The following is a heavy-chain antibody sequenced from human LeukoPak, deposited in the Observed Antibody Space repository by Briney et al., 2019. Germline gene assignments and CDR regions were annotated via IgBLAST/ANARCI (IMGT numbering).Heavy chain of an antibody. CDR3: ASDLTKYSSNHY. V-gene: IGHV3-30-3*01. CDR1: GFTFSSYA. CDR2: ISYDGSNK. Sequence: PGRSLRLSCAASGFTFSSYAMHWVRQAPGKGLEWVAVISYDGSNKYYADSVKGRFTISRDNSKNTLYLQMNSLRAEDTAVYYCASDLTKYSSNHYWGQGTLVTVSS. D-gene: IGHD6-13*01. J-gene: IGHJ4*02.